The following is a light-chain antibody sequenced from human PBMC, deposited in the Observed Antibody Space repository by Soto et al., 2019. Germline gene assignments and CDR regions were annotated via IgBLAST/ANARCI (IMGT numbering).Light chain of an antibody. Sequence: DIQMAQSPSSLSASVGDRVTITCQASQDISNYLNWYQQKLGKAPKLLIYDASNLETGVPSRLSGSGSGTDFTFPIRSLQPEDIATYYCQQYSHLITFGQGTRLEIK. V-gene: IGKV1-33*01. CDR1: QDISNY. CDR2: DAS. CDR3: QQYSHLIT. J-gene: IGKJ5*01.